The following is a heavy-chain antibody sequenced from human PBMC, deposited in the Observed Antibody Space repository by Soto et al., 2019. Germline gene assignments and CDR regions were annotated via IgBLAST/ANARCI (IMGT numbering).Heavy chain of an antibody. V-gene: IGHV4-59*01. CDR1: GGFISGSY. CDR3: ARSVAVPGAHIDY. D-gene: IGHD6-19*01. CDR2: VYYTGST. Sequence: SETLSLTCSVSGGFISGSYWSWIRQSPGKGLEWLGCVYYTGSTNYSPSLRSRVSISVDTSKNEFSLRLSSVTAADTAVYFCARSVAVPGAHIDYWGQGTQVTVSS. J-gene: IGHJ4*02.